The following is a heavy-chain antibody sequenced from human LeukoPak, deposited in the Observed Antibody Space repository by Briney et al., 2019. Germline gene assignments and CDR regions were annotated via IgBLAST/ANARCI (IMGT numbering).Heavy chain of an antibody. CDR1: GFTCSSYA. D-gene: IGHD6-13*01. V-gene: IGHV3-23*01. CDR3: ARADRGSSWYRPLDY. Sequence: GGSLRLSCAASGFTCSSYAMTWVRQAPGKGLEWVSVISGSGGSTFYADSVKGRFTISRDNSKNTLFLQMNNLRAEDTAIYYCARADRGSSWYRPLDYWGQGTLVTVSS. J-gene: IGHJ4*02. CDR2: ISGSGGST.